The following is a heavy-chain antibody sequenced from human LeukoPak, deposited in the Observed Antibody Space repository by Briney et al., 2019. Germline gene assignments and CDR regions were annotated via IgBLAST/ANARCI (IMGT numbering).Heavy chain of an antibody. CDR2: INHSGST. D-gene: IGHD1-1*01. Sequence: SETLSLTCAVYGGSFSGYYCSWIRQPPGKGLEWIGEINHSGSTNYNPSLKSRVTISVDTSKNQFSLKLSSVTAADTAAYYCARGTSTGYYYYYMDVWGKGTTVTVSS. CDR3: ARGTSTGYYYYYMDV. J-gene: IGHJ6*03. V-gene: IGHV4-34*01. CDR1: GGSFSGYY.